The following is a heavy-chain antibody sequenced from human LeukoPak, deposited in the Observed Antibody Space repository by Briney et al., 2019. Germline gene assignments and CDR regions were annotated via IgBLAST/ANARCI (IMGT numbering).Heavy chain of an antibody. CDR2: ITSSSTYI. CDR3: AKGEGGATTPY. CDR1: GFTFNNYN. J-gene: IGHJ4*02. D-gene: IGHD1-26*01. V-gene: IGHV3-21*01. Sequence: PGGSLRLSCAASGFTFNNYNMNWVRQAPGKALEWVSSITSSSTYIFYADSVKGRFTISRDNSKNTLYLQMNSLRAEDTAVYYCAKGEGGATTPYWGQGTLVTVSS.